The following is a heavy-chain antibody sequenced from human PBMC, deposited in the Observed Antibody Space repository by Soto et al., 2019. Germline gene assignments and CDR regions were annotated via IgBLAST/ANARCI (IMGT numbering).Heavy chain of an antibody. Sequence: GGSLRLSCAASGFTFSSYGMHWVRQAPGKGLEWVAVIWYDGSNKYYADSVKGRFTISRDNSKNTLYLQMNSLRAEDRVVFYCAREMQKLVRYYYYYGMDVWGQGTRVTVSS. CDR3: AREMQKLVRYYYYYGMDV. V-gene: IGHV3-33*01. CDR2: IWYDGSNK. D-gene: IGHD6-13*01. CDR1: GFTFSSYG. J-gene: IGHJ6*02.